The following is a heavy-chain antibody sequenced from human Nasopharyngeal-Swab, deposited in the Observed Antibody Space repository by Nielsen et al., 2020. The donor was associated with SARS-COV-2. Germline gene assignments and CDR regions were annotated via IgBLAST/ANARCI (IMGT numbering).Heavy chain of an antibody. D-gene: IGHD4-17*01. J-gene: IGHJ4*02. CDR3: AKGVGYGDTGCFDE. CDR1: GFTYSTYA. CDR2: ISGSGGNT. V-gene: IGHV3-23*01. Sequence: GESLKISCVASGFTYSTYAMSWVRQAPGKGLEWVSGISGSGGNTYYADSVKGRFTISRDNSMETLYLQMNSLRVEDTAVYYCAKGVGYGDTGCFDESGQGTLVTASS.